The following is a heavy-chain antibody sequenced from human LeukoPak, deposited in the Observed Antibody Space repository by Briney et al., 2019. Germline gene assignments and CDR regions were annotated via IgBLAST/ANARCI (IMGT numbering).Heavy chain of an antibody. D-gene: IGHD2-2*02. CDR2: IYYSGST. CDR1: GGSISSNNW. Sequence: SETLSLTCAVSGGSISSNNWWGWVRQPPGKGLEWIGYIYYSGSTNYNPSLKSRVTISVDTSKNQFSLKLRSVTAADTAVYYCAREGSSRTSCYTGCAFDIWGQGTMVTVSS. J-gene: IGHJ3*02. CDR3: AREGSSRTSCYTGCAFDI. V-gene: IGHV4-4*02.